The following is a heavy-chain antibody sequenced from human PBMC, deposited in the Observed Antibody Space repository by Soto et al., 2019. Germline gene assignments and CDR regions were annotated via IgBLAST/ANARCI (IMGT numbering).Heavy chain of an antibody. CDR3: ARGDYYDSYYFDY. CDR2: TRNKANSYTT. CDR1: GFTFSDHY. D-gene: IGHD3-22*01. V-gene: IGHV3-72*01. J-gene: IGHJ4*02. Sequence: PGGSLRLSCAASGFTFSDHYMDWVRQAPGKGLEWVGRTRNKANSYTTEYAASVKGRFTISRDDSKNSLYLQMNSLKTEDTAVYYCARGDYYDSYYFDYWGQGTLVTVSS.